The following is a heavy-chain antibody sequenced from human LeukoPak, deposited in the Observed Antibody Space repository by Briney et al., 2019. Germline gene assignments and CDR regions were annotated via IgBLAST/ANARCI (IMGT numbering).Heavy chain of an antibody. CDR1: GNYW. CDR3: VSFYETY. CDR2: INSDGSWT. Sequence: GRSLRLSCAASGNYWMHWVRQAPGKGLVWVSHINSDGSWTSYADSVKGRFTISKDNAKNTVYLQMNSLRAEDTAVYYCVSFYETYWGRGTLVTVSS. J-gene: IGHJ4*02. V-gene: IGHV3-74*01. D-gene: IGHD2/OR15-2a*01.